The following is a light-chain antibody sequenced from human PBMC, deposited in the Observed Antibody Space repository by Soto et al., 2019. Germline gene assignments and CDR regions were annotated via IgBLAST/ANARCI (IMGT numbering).Light chain of an antibody. CDR1: STDIGSYNR. CDR2: DVS. V-gene: IGLV2-18*02. Sequence: QSALTQPPSVSGSPGQSVTISCTGASTDIGSYNRVSWYQQPPGTAPKLIIFDVSSRPSGVPDRFSGSKSGITASLTISGLQAEDEADYYCTSQTSSTSCIFGTGTKLTVL. J-gene: IGLJ1*01. CDR3: TSQTSSTSCI.